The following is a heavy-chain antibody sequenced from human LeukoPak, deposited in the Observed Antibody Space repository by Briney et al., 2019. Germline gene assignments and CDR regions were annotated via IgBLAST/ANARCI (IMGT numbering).Heavy chain of an antibody. J-gene: IGHJ4*02. CDR2: ISGSGGST. V-gene: IGHV3-23*01. CDR3: ARGHSGWYDY. D-gene: IGHD6-19*01. Sequence: GGSLRLSCEVSGFRFSTYWMTWVRQAPGKGLEWVSAISGSGGSTYYADSVKGRFTISRDNSKNTLYLQMNSLRAEDTAVYYCARGHSGWYDYWGQGTLVTVSS. CDR1: GFRFSTYW.